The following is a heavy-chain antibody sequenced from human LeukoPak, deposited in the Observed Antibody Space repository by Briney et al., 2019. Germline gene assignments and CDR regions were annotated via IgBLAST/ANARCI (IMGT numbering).Heavy chain of an antibody. J-gene: IGHJ4*02. Sequence: PSETLSLTCAVYGGSFSGYYWSWIRQPPGKGLECVGEINHSGSTNYNPSLKSRVTISVDTSKNQFSLKLSSVTAADTAVYYCARHRSAPGRNIRRRGSNTVTIKPFDYWGQGTLVTVSS. D-gene: IGHD4-11*01. V-gene: IGHV4-34*01. CDR3: ARHRSAPGRNIRRRGSNTVTIKPFDY. CDR2: INHSGST. CDR1: GGSFSGYY.